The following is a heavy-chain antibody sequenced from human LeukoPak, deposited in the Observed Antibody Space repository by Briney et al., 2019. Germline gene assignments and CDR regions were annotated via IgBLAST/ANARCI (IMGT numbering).Heavy chain of an antibody. V-gene: IGHV4-59*08. J-gene: IGHJ5*02. CDR2: IYYSGST. CDR1: GCSISRYY. D-gene: IGHD6-13*01. CDR3: ARHPHSSSWYESMSWFDP. Sequence: PSETLSLTCTGSGCSISRYYWSWIRQPPGKGLELIGYIYYSGSTNYNPSLKSRVTISVDTSKNQFSLKLSSVTAADTAVYYCARHPHSSSWYESMSWFDPWGQGNLVTVSS.